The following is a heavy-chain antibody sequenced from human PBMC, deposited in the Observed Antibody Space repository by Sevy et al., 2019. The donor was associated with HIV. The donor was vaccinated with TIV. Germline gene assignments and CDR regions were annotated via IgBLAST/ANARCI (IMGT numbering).Heavy chain of an antibody. CDR3: AGGNAGGRGYS. D-gene: IGHD3-10*01. Sequence: SQTLSLTCTVSGGSITSLYWNWIRQPPGKGLEWIANIYYNGHINYNPSLKSRVTLSLDTSKNQFSLRLSSVTAADTAMYYGAGGNAGGRGYSWGQGTLVTVSS. V-gene: IGHV4-59*08. CDR1: GGSITSLY. CDR2: IYYNGHI. J-gene: IGHJ4*02.